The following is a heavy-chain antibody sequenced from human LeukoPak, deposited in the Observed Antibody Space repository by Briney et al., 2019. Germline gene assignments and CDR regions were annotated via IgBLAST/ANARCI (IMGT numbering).Heavy chain of an antibody. J-gene: IGHJ2*01. D-gene: IGHD6-13*01. V-gene: IGHV3-7*01. Sequence: GSLRLSCAASGFTFSSYWMSWVRQAPGKGLEWVANIKQDGSEKYYVDSVKGRFTISRDNAKNSLYLQMNSLRAEDTAVYYCARHAGYSSSWTYWYFDLWGRGTLVTVSS. CDR1: GFTFSSYW. CDR2: IKQDGSEK. CDR3: ARHAGYSSSWTYWYFDL.